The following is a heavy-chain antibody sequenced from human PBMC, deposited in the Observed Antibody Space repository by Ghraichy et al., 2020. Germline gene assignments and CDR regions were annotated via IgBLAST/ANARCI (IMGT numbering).Heavy chain of an antibody. J-gene: IGHJ4*02. CDR2: ISSSSVTK. Sequence: GGSLRLSCAIGGFTFSSCSMNWVRQAPGKGLEWVSYISSSSVTKYYADSVNGRFTISRDNAKSLLFLQMNSLTAEDTAIYYCAGSIGDVSARYLDYWGQGTLVTV. CDR1: GFTFSSCS. V-gene: IGHV3-48*01. D-gene: IGHD3-3*01. CDR3: AGSIGDVSARYLDY.